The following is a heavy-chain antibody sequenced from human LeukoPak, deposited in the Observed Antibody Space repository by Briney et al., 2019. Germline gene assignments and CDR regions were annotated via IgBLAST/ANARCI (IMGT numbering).Heavy chain of an antibody. D-gene: IGHD2-21*02. Sequence: GRSLRLSCAASGFTFSSYAMHWVRQAPGKGLEWVAVISYDGSNKYYADSVKGRFTISRDNSKNTLYLQMNSLRAEDTAVYYCARDRRDIVVVTARISSKYYYYYGMDVWGQGTTVTVSS. CDR3: ARDRRDIVVVTARISSKYYYYYGMDV. CDR2: ISYDGSNK. CDR1: GFTFSSYA. V-gene: IGHV3-30-3*01. J-gene: IGHJ6*02.